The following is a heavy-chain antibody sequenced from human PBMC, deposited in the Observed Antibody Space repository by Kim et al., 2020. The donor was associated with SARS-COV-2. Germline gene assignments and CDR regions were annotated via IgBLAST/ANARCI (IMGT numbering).Heavy chain of an antibody. J-gene: IGHJ5*02. V-gene: IGHV3-23*01. CDR3: AKESNHARFGELLEELDP. CDR2: ISGSGGST. Sequence: GGSLRLSCAASGFTFSSYAMSWVRQAPGKGLEWVSAISGSGGSTYYADSVKGRFTISRDNSKNTLYLQMNSLRAEDTAVYYCAKESNHARFGELLEELDPWGQGTLVTVSS. CDR1: GFTFSSYA. D-gene: IGHD3-10*01.